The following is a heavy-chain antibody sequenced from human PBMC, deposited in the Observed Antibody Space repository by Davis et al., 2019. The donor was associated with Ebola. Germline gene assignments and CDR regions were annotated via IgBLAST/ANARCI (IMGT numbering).Heavy chain of an antibody. J-gene: IGHJ4*02. CDR1: GYTFTDYH. D-gene: IGHD3/OR15-3a*01. V-gene: IGHV1-18*01. CDR3: AKDAVGGLVIGFDL. Sequence: ASVKVSCKASGYTFTDYHITWVRQAPGQGLEWMGWIGNTNDNRKYAQKFQDRITMTTDTSATTAYMELRSLKSDDTAVYYCAKDAVGGLVIGFDLWGQGTLVTFSS. CDR2: IGNTNDNR.